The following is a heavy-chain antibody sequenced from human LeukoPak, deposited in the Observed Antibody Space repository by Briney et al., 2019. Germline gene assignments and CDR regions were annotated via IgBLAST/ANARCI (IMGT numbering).Heavy chain of an antibody. V-gene: IGHV5-51*01. CDR1: GYSFSTYW. D-gene: IGHD2-2*01. J-gene: IGHJ6*03. Sequence: GESLKISCKGSGYSFSTYWIAWVRQMPGKGLEWVGIIYAGDSDTTYSPSFQGQVTISADKSISTAYLQWSSLKASHTAMYYCARGYEAPYYYMDVWGKGTTVTVSS. CDR2: IYAGDSDT. CDR3: ARGYEAPYYYMDV.